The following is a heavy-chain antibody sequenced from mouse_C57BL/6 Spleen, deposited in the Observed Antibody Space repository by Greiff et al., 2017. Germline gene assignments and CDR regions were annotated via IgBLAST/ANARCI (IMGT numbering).Heavy chain of an antibody. Sequence: VQLQQSGGDLVKPGGSLKLSCAASGFTFSSYGMSWVRQTPDKRLEWVATISSGGSYTYYPDSVKGRFTISRDNAKNTLYLQMSSLKSEDTAMYYGARLQLGHWYFDVWGTGTTVTVSS. J-gene: IGHJ1*03. CDR1: GFTFSSYG. D-gene: IGHD4-1*02. V-gene: IGHV5-6*01. CDR2: ISSGGSYT. CDR3: ARLQLGHWYFDV.